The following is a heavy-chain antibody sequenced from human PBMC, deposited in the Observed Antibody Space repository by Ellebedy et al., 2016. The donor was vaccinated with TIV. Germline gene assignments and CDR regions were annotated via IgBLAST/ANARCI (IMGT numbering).Heavy chain of an antibody. CDR1: GGSVSTYPYY. D-gene: IGHD2-15*01. CDR2: VYYGGDT. J-gene: IGHJ3*02. V-gene: IGHV4-39*01. Sequence: SETLSLTCSVSGGSVSTYPYYWGWIRQPPGKGLEWIGTVYYGGDTYYNPSLKSRVTISVDTSKNQFSLKLKSVTATDTAVYYCARVPYWALAFDIWGQGTMVTVSS. CDR3: ARVPYWALAFDI.